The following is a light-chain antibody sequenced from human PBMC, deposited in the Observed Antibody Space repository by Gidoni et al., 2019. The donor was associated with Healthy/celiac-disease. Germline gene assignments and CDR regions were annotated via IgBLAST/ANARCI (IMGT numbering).Light chain of an antibody. V-gene: IGKV1-33*01. CDR2: DAS. Sequence: DIQMTQSPSSLSASVGDRVTITCQASQDIVNYLDWYQQKPGKAPKLLIYDASNLETGVPSMFSGSGSGTDFTFTISSLQPEYIATYYCQQYDNLPLTFGGGTKVDIK. CDR3: QQYDNLPLT. J-gene: IGKJ4*01. CDR1: QDIVNY.